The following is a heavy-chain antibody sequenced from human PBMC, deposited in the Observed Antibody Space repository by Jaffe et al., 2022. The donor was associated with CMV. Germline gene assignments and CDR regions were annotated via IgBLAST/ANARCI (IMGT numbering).Heavy chain of an antibody. V-gene: IGHV3-74*01. Sequence: EVQLVESGGGLVQPGGSLRLSCAASGFTFSRYWMHWVRQAPGKGLVWVSHINSDGSTTRYADSVKGRFTISRDNAKNTLYLQMNSLRAEDTAVYYCASLPTNEEVHDYIFITYRVDGFDIWGQGTTVTVSS. CDR3: ASLPTNEEVHDYIFITYRVDGFDI. CDR2: INSDGSTT. CDR1: GFTFSRYW. J-gene: IGHJ3*02. D-gene: IGHD3-16*01.